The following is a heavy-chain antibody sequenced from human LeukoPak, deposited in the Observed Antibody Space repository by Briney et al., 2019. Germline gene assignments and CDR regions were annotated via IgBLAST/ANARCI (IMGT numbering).Heavy chain of an antibody. CDR2: IYTSGST. J-gene: IGHJ4*02. CDR3: ARVRVVTQDFDY. Sequence: PSQTLSLTCTVSGGSISSGSYYWSWIRQPAGKGLEWIGRIYTSGSTNYNPSLKSRVTISVDTSKNQFSLKLSSVTAADTAVYYCARVRVVTQDFDYWGQGTLVTVSP. V-gene: IGHV4-61*02. D-gene: IGHD4-23*01. CDR1: GGSISSGSYY.